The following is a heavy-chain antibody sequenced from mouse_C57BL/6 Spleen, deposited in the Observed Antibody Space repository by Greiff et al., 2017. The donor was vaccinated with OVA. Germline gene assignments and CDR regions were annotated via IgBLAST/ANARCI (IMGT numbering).Heavy chain of an antibody. CDR3: ARGGYVYDEGAWFAY. D-gene: IGHD2-2*01. Sequence: EVQLQQSGPELVKPGASVKISCKASGYTFTDYYMNWVKQSHGKSLEWIGDINPNNGGTSYNQKFKGKATLTVDKSSSTAYMELRSLTSEDSAVYYCARGGYVYDEGAWFAYWGQGTLVTVSA. V-gene: IGHV1-26*01. CDR1: GYTFTDYY. CDR2: INPNNGGT. J-gene: IGHJ3*01.